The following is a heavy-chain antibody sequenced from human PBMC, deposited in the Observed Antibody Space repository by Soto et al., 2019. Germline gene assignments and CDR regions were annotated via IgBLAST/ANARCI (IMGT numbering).Heavy chain of an antibody. CDR2: ISAYNGNT. D-gene: IGHD2-2*01. J-gene: IGHJ4*02. CDR3: ARVVVVPAAPDY. CDR1: GYTFTSYG. V-gene: IGHV1-18*01. Sequence: ASVKVSCKASGYTFTSYGISWVRQAPGQGLEWMGWISAYNGNTNYAQKLQGRVTMTTDTSTSTACMELRSLRSDDTAVYYCARVVVVPAAPDYWGQGTLVTVSS.